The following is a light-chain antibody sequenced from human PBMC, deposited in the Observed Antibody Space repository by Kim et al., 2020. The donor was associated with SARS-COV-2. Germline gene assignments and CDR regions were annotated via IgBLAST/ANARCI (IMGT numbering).Light chain of an antibody. CDR3: AAWDDRLNGRVV. V-gene: IGLV1-44*01. CDR1: SSNIGSNT. Sequence: ELTQPPSASGTPGQRVTISCSGSSSNIGSNTVNWYQQLPGTAPKLLIYSNNQRPSGVPDRFSGSKSGTSASLSISGLQSEGETDYYCAAWDDRLNGRVVFGGGTQLT. J-gene: IGLJ2*01. CDR2: SNN.